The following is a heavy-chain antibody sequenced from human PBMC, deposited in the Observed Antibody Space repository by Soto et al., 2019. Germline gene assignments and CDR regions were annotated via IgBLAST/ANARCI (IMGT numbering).Heavy chain of an antibody. CDR3: TTDLEGYDLRNV. CDR2: VSYDGGNK. Sequence: GGSLRLSCAASGFTFNNYGMHWVRQAPGKGLEWVAVVSYDGGNKFYADSVQGRFTISRDNSKNTLYLQMNSLKTEDTAVYYCTTDLEGYDLRNVWGQGTTVTVSS. V-gene: IGHV3-30*03. CDR1: GFTFNNYG. D-gene: IGHD3-16*01. J-gene: IGHJ6*02.